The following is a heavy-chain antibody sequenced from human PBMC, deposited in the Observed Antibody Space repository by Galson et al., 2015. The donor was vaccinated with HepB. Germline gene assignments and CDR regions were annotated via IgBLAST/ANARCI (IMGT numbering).Heavy chain of an antibody. Sequence: SVKVSCKASKYTFTAYYMHWVRQAPGQGLEWMGRINPNSGGTNYAPKFQGRFTMTRDTSISTAYMELSRLRSDDTAVYYCARGGRAAGPKFNWLDPWGQGTLVTVSS. J-gene: IGHJ5*02. V-gene: IGHV1-2*06. CDR2: INPNSGGT. D-gene: IGHD6-13*01. CDR1: KYTFTAYY. CDR3: ARGGRAAGPKFNWLDP.